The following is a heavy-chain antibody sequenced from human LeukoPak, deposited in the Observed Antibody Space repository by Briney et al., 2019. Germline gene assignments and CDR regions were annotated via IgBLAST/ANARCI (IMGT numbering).Heavy chain of an antibody. CDR1: VFTFSIYA. CDR2: ISSSADST. D-gene: IGHD4-23*01. J-gene: IGHJ4*02. Sequence: PGGSLRLSCEASVFTFSIYAMSWVRQAPGKGRAWVSVISSSADSTYYADSVKGRFTISRDNSKNTLYLQMSNLRAEDTAVYYCANPLETSTYGGNFDYWGQGILVTVSS. CDR3: ANPLETSTYGGNFDY. V-gene: IGHV3-23*01.